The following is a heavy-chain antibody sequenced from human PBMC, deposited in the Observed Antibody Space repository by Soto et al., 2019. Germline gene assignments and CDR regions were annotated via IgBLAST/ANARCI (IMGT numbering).Heavy chain of an antibody. V-gene: IGHV3-30*18. CDR1: GFTFSSYG. CDR2: ISYDGSNK. D-gene: IGHD6-13*01. J-gene: IGHJ4*02. Sequence: HPGGSLRLSCAASGFTFSSYGMHWVRQAPGKGLEWVAVISYDGSNKYYADSVKGRFTISRDNSKNTLYLQMNSLRAEDTAVYYCAKGALGSSSWYDFDYWGQGTLVTVSS. CDR3: AKGALGSSSWYDFDY.